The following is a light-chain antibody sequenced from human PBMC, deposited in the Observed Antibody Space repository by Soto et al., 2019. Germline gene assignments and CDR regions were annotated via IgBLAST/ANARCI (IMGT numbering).Light chain of an antibody. CDR1: QSIGSW. Sequence: DIQMTQSPSSLSSSVGDRITITCRASQSIGSWLAWYQQKPGEAPQLLIYAASTLHNGVPSRFTGSGSGTDFTLTISSLQPEDFATYYWQLANRFPLTFGQGTRLEIK. CDR2: AAS. V-gene: IGKV1-12*01. CDR3: QLANRFPLT. J-gene: IGKJ5*01.